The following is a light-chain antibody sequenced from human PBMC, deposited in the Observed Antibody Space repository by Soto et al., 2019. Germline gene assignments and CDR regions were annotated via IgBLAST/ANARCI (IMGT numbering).Light chain of an antibody. J-gene: IGKJ4*01. CDR2: AAS. V-gene: IGKV1-39*01. CDR3: QQSYSTPLT. CDR1: QSINFY. Sequence: DIQMTQSPSSLSASVGDRVTSTCRANQSINFYLNWYQQKPGKAPKLLIFAASSLQSGVPSRFSGSGLLTDFTLSITSLQPEDFATYYCQQSYSTPLTFGGGTKVEIK.